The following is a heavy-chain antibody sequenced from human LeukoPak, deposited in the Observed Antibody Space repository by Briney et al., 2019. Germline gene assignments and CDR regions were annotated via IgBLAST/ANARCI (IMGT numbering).Heavy chain of an antibody. CDR2: IYYSGST. J-gene: IGHJ1*01. D-gene: IGHD3-9*01. V-gene: IGHV4-39*01. CDR3: ASARYYDILTGPEDFQH. CDR1: GGSISSSSYY. Sequence: SETLSLTCTVSGGSISSSSYYWGWIRQPPGKGLEWIGSIYYSGSTYYNPSLKSRVTISVDTSKNQFSLKLSSVTAADTAVYYCASARYYDILTGPEDFQHWGQGTLVTVSS.